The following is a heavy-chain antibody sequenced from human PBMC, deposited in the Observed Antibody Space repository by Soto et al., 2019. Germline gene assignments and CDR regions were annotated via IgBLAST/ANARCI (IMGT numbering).Heavy chain of an antibody. Sequence: EVLLLESGGGLVQPGGSLRLSCAASGFTFSNYAMSWVRQAPWKGLEWVSAISGTGGSTYYADSVKGRFTISRDNSKNTLYLQMNSLRAEDTAVYYCAKSGSSSWYSGVNVWGQGTTVTVSS. V-gene: IGHV3-23*01. CDR2: ISGTGGST. CDR1: GFTFSNYA. J-gene: IGHJ6*02. D-gene: IGHD6-13*01. CDR3: AKSGSSSWYSGVNV.